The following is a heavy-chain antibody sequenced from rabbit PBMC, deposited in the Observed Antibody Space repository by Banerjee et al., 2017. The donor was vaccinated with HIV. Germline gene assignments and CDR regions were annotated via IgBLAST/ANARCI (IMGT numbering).Heavy chain of an antibody. D-gene: IGHD4-1*01. CDR1: GFDFSSYYM. CDR2: INTSSGNT. Sequence: QEQLEETGGGLVQPGGSLTLSCKASGFDFSSYYMSWVRQAPGKGLEWIACINTSSGNTVYASWAKGRFTISKTSSTTVTLQMTSLTAADTATYFCARDLAGVIGWNFNLWGPGTLVTVS. CDR3: ARDLAGVIGWNFNL. J-gene: IGHJ4*01. V-gene: IGHV1S45*01.